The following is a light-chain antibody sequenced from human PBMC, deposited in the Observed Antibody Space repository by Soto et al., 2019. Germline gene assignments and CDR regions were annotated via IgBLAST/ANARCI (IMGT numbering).Light chain of an antibody. V-gene: IGLV2-14*03. J-gene: IGLJ1*01. CDR2: EVS. CDR1: SSDVGGYNY. CDR3: SSYTSTTSRV. Sequence: QSVLTQPASVSGSPAQSIAISCTGTSSDVGGYNYVSWYQQHPGKGPKLMIYEVSNRPSAVFHRFSGSKSGNTATLTISGLQAEDEADYYCSSYTSTTSRVFGTGTKVTVL.